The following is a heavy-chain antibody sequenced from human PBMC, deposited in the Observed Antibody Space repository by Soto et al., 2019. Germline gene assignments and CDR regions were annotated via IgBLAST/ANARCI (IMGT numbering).Heavy chain of an antibody. D-gene: IGHD6-19*01. V-gene: IGHV3-7*01. Sequence: EVQLVASGGSSVQPGGTLRLSCAASGFTFSNYWMTWVRQTPGKRLEWVSNIGPDRREKHYVGSVKGRFTSSRDNAKNSLYLQMHSLRAEDTAVYFCAREIAVAGGSYFDCWGQGLLITVSS. CDR1: GFTFSNYW. J-gene: IGHJ4*02. CDR2: IGPDRREK. CDR3: AREIAVAGGSYFDC.